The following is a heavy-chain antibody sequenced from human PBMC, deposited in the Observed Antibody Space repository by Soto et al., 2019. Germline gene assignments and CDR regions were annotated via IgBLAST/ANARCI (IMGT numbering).Heavy chain of an antibody. Sequence: QVQLVQSGAEVKKPGSSVKVSCKASGGTFGNYLISWVRQAPGHGLEWMGGIVPVFGPASYAQQFQGRVTVTADASTDTVYMELSSLRSDDTAVYFCATMGGYSSSYFEYWGQGTLVTVSS. V-gene: IGHV1-69*01. CDR3: ATMGGYSSSYFEY. CDR1: GGTFGNYL. J-gene: IGHJ4*02. D-gene: IGHD6-19*01. CDR2: IVPVFGPA.